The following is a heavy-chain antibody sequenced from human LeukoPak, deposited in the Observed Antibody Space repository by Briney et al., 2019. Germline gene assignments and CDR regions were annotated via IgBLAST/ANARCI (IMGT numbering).Heavy chain of an antibody. V-gene: IGHV4-4*07. CDR1: GGSISSYY. CDR2: ISPSGST. Sequence: SETLSLTCTVSGGSISSYYWSWIRQPAGKGLEWIGRISPSGSTNYNPSLKSRVTMSLDTSKNQFSLNLNFVTAADAAVYYCARRSKTPGKTIFDYWGQGTLVTVSS. J-gene: IGHJ4*02. CDR3: ARRSKTPGKTIFDY. D-gene: IGHD3-10*01.